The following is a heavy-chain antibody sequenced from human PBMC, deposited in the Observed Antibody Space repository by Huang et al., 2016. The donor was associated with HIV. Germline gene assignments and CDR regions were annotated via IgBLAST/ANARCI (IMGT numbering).Heavy chain of an antibody. D-gene: IGHD3-9*01. CDR1: DGSISSVSYY. V-gene: IGHV4-39*01. Sequence: QPLVQEPGPGLVKPSETLSLTCTVSDGSISSVSYYWGWIRQPPGKGLEWIGSIYYSGTTYYNPSLKSRVTISEDTSKSQFSLRLSSVTAADTAVYYCARHLLTGYSASWWFDYWGQGALVTVSS. J-gene: IGHJ5*01. CDR3: ARHLLTGYSASWWFDY. CDR2: IYYSGTT.